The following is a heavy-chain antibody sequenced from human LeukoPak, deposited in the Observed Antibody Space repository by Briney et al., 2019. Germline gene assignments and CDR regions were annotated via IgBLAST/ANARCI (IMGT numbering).Heavy chain of an antibody. V-gene: IGHV4-61*02. CDR3: AGAAAIRKHDAFDI. CDR1: GDSINSGGYY. D-gene: IGHD2-2*01. Sequence: SETLSLTCTVSGDSINSGGYYWIWMRQPAGKGLEWIGRIYTSGSTNYNPSLKSRVTISVDTSKNQFSLKLSSVTAADTAVYYCAGAAAIRKHDAFDIWGQGTMVTVSS. J-gene: IGHJ3*02. CDR2: IYTSGST.